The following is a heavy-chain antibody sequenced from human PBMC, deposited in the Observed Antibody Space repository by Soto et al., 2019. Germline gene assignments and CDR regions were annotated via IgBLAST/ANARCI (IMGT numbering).Heavy chain of an antibody. Sequence: QVQLVQSGAEVKKPGSSVKVSCKASGGTFSSYSINWVRQAPGQGLEWMGEIIPIFGTANYAKKFQGRVTINADECTSTAYMELSSLRSEDTAVYYCARDGGRHSGGIDYWGQGTLVTGSS. CDR1: GGTFSSYS. D-gene: IGHD1-26*01. V-gene: IGHV1-69*01. CDR2: IIPIFGTA. CDR3: ARDGGRHSGGIDY. J-gene: IGHJ4*02.